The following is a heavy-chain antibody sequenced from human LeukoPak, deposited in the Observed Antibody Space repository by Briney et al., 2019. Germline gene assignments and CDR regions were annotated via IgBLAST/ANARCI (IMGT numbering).Heavy chain of an antibody. D-gene: IGHD4-17*01. Sequence: GGSLRLSCAASGFTFSGYSMNWVRQAPGKGLEWVSYISSRSGSTYYADSVKGRFTLSRDNAKNSLYLQMNSLRDEDTAVYYCARGDYGDRDLDYWGQGTLSPSPQ. CDR3: ARGDYGDRDLDY. CDR2: ISSRSGST. V-gene: IGHV3-48*02. J-gene: IGHJ4*02. CDR1: GFTFSGYS.